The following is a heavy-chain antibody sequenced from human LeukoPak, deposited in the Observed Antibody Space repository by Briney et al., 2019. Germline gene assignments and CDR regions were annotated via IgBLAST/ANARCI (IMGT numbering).Heavy chain of an antibody. CDR1: GFTFISYG. CDR3: ARMTVSGRDNWFDP. V-gene: IGHV3-23*01. CDR2: LSGSGGST. J-gene: IGHJ5*02. D-gene: IGHD6-19*01. Sequence: GGSLRLSCAASGFTFISYGMSWVRQAPGKGLELVSALSGSGGSTYYADSVKGRFTISRDNSKNTLYLQMNSLRAEDTAVYYCARMTVSGRDNWFDPWGQGTLVTVSS.